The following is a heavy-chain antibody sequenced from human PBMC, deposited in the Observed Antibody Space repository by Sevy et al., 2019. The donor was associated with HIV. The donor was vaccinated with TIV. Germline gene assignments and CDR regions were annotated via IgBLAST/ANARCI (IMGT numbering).Heavy chain of an antibody. V-gene: IGHV3-53*01. CDR2: IYSGGST. CDR3: ARGGGYDYFWWSYRHPDI. J-gene: IGHJ3*02. D-gene: IGHD3-16*02. CDR1: GFTVSSNY. Sequence: GGSLRLSCAASGFTVSSNYMSWVRQAPGKGLKWVSVIYSGGSTYYADSVQGRFTISRDNSKNTLYLEMNSLRAEDTAVYYCARGGGYDYFWWSYRHPDIWGQWTMVTVSS.